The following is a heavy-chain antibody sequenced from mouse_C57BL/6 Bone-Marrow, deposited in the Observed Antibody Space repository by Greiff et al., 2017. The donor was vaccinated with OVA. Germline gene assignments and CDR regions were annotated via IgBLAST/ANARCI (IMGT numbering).Heavy chain of an antibody. J-gene: IGHJ4*01. V-gene: IGHV5-6*01. CDR2: ISSGGSYT. CDR3: ARPPITTVVAPNYAMDY. Sequence: VQLKESGGDLVKPGGSLKLSCAASGFTFSSYGMSWVRQTPDKRLEWVATISSGGSYTYYPDSVKGRFTISRDNAKNTLYLQMSSLKSEDTAMYYCARPPITTVVAPNYAMDYWGQGTSVTVSS. CDR1: GFTFSSYG. D-gene: IGHD1-1*01.